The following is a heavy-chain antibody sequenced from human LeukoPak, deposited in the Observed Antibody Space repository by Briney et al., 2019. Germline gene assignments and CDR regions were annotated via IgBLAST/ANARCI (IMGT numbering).Heavy chain of an antibody. CDR1: GGSISSYY. D-gene: IGHD3-10*01. J-gene: IGHJ4*02. CDR2: IYYTGST. V-gene: IGHV4-59*08. Sequence: SETLSLTCTVSGGSISSYYWSWIRQPPGKGLGWIGYIYYTGSTRYNPSLKSRVTISVDTSKNQFSLKLSSVTAADTAVYYCAKHDRKDSGNYYADYWGQGTLVTVSS. CDR3: AKHDRKDSGNYYADY.